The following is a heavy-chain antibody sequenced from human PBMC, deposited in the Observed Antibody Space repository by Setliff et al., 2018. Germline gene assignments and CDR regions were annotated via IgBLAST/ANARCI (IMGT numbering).Heavy chain of an antibody. CDR3: ARGYYDHVWGSYRGLFDY. CDR2: ISGYNDNT. J-gene: IGHJ4*02. V-gene: IGHV1-18*01. D-gene: IGHD3-16*02. Sequence: ASVKVSCKASGYTFNNYEFSWVRQAPGQGLEWMGWISGYNDNTNYAQKLQGRVTMTTDTSTNTVYMELRSLRSDDTAIYYCARGYYDHVWGSYRGLFDYWGQGTLVTVSS. CDR1: GYTFNNYE.